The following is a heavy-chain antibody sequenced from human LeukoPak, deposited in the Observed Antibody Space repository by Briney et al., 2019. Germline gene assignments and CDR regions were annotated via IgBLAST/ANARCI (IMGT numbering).Heavy chain of an antibody. CDR1: GFTFSSYA. V-gene: IGHV3-23*01. D-gene: IGHD6-13*01. CDR2: ISGSGGST. CDR3: ANSRRGQQLVTTPFDY. J-gene: IGHJ4*02. Sequence: GGSLRLSCAASGFTFSSYAMSWVRKAPGKGLEWVSAISGSGGSTYYADSVKGRFTISRDNSKNTLYLQMNSLRAEDTAVYYCANSRRGQQLVTTPFDYWGQGTLVTVSS.